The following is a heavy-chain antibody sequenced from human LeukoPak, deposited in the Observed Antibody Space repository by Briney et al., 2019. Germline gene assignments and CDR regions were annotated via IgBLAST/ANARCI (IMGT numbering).Heavy chain of an antibody. CDR1: GGSISSYY. Sequence: PSETLSLTCTVSGGSISSYYWNWLRQPPGKGLEWSGYIYYTGSTNYNLSPKSRVTISVDTSKNQFSLKLNSVTATDTAVYYCARSGTSRYYFYGMDVWGQGTTVTVSS. D-gene: IGHD1/OR15-1a*01. V-gene: IGHV4-59*08. CDR2: IYYTGST. CDR3: ARSGTSRYYFYGMDV. J-gene: IGHJ6*02.